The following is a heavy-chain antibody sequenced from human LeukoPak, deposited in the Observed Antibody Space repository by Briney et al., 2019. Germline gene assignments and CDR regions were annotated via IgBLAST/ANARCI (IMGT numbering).Heavy chain of an antibody. D-gene: IGHD6-13*01. J-gene: IGHJ6*02. CDR1: GFTFSNYA. Sequence: GGSLRLSCAASGFTFSNYAMTRVRQAPGKGLEWVSGISDSGGSTYYADSVKGRFTISRDNSKNTLYLQMNSLRAEDTAVYYCAKDQVYSSSWYSYYYYGMDVWGQGTTVTVSS. V-gene: IGHV3-23*01. CDR2: ISDSGGST. CDR3: AKDQVYSSSWYSYYYYGMDV.